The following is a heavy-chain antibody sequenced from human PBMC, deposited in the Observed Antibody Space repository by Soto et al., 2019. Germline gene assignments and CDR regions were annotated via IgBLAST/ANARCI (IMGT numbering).Heavy chain of an antibody. Sequence: ASVKVSCKASGYTFTSYGISWVRQAPGQGLEWMGWMSPNNGNTSYAQKFQGRVTMTRNTSISTAYMELSSLRSEDTAVYYCARVPLRGSGSYLVDYWGQGTLVTVSS. D-gene: IGHD3-10*01. CDR3: ARVPLRGSGSYLVDY. V-gene: IGHV1-8*02. CDR1: GYTFTSYG. J-gene: IGHJ4*02. CDR2: MSPNNGNT.